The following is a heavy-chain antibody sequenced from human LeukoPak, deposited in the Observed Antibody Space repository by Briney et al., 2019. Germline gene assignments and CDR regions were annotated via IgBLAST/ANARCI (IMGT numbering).Heavy chain of an antibody. D-gene: IGHD4-17*01. CDR3: ARDGDYDY. CDR1: GFTFSSYS. Sequence: GGSLRLSCAASGFTFSSYSMNWVRQAPGKGLEWVSVIYSGGSTYYADSVKGRFTISRDNSKNTLYLQMNSLRAEDTAVYYCARDGDYDYWGQGTLVTVSS. CDR2: IYSGGST. V-gene: IGHV3-53*01. J-gene: IGHJ4*02.